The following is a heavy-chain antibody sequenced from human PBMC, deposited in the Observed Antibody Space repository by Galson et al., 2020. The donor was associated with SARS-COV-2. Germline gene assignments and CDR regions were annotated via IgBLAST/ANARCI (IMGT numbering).Heavy chain of an antibody. J-gene: IGHJ6*02. D-gene: IGHD3-10*01. Sequence: GESLKISCAASGFTVSSNYMTWVRQAPGKGLEWVSLIYSDSSASYADSAKGRFTISRDNSKNTLYLQMNSLRADDTAMYYCAREAGFRLDVWGQGTTVTVSS. V-gene: IGHV3-66*01. CDR1: GFTVSSNY. CDR3: AREAGFRLDV. CDR2: IYSDSSA.